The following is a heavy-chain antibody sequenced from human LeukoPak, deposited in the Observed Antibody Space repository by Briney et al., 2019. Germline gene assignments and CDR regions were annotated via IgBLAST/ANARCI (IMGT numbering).Heavy chain of an antibody. J-gene: IGHJ4*02. V-gene: IGHV3-21*01. D-gene: IGHD6-13*01. CDR1: GFTFSSYS. Sequence: GGSLRRSCAASGFTFSSYSMNWVRQAPGKGLEWVSSISSSSSYIYYADSVKGRFTISRDNAKNSLYLQRNSLRAEDRSVYYCALAGYQQAFDYWGQGPLVPVSS. CDR3: ALAGYQQAFDY. CDR2: ISSSSSYI.